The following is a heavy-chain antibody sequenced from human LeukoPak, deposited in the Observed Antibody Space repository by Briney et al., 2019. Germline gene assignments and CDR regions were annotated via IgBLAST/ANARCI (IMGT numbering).Heavy chain of an antibody. J-gene: IGHJ5*02. Sequence: ASVKVSCKNSGYTFTGYYIHWVRQAPGQGLEWMGLIKPNSGVTNYAQRFQGRVTMTCDTSITTAYMEITRLRSDDTAVYYCARDARGVWSDPWGQGTLVTVSS. D-gene: IGHD2-8*01. V-gene: IGHV1-2*06. CDR1: GYTFTGYY. CDR3: ARDARGVWSDP. CDR2: IKPNSGVT.